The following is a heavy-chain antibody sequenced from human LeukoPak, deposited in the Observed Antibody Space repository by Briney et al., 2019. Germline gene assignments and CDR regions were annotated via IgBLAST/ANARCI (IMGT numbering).Heavy chain of an antibody. Sequence: PGGSLRLSCAASGFTFSSYWMSWVRQAPGKGLEWVANIKQDGSEKYYVDSVKGRFTISRDNAKNSLYLQMNSLRAEDTAVYYCARDRWFGETDAFDIWGQGTMVTVSS. D-gene: IGHD3-10*01. CDR1: GFTFSSYW. V-gene: IGHV3-7*01. CDR2: IKQDGSEK. J-gene: IGHJ3*02. CDR3: ARDRWFGETDAFDI.